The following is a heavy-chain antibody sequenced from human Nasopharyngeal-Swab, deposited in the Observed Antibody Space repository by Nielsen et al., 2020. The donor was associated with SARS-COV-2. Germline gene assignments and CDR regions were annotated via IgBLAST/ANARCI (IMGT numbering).Heavy chain of an antibody. J-gene: IGHJ5*02. CDR2: ISSSAYSE. Sequence: RQAPGKGLEWVSGISSSAYSEFYADSVKGRFTISRDNAQNSLYLQMNNLRADDTAVYYCARDKGTNGWFDPWGPGTLVTVSS. CDR3: ARDKGTNGWFDP. V-gene: IGHV3-11*01.